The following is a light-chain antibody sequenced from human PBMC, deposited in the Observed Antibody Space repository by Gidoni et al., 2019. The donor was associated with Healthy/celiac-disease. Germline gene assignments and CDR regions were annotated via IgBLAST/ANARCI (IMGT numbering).Light chain of an antibody. V-gene: IGKV3-11*01. CDR3: QQRSNWPPYT. CDR1: QSVSSY. Sequence: MVLTQSPATLSLSPGERATRSCTASQSVSSYLAWYQQKPVQAPRLLICDASTRATGIPTRFSVSGSWTVFTLTLSSLEPEDLAGYYCQQRSNWPPYTFGQVTKLEIK. J-gene: IGKJ2*01. CDR2: DAS.